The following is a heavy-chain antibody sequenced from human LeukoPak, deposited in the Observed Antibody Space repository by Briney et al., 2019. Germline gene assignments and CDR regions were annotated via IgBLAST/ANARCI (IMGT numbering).Heavy chain of an antibody. D-gene: IGHD3-22*01. V-gene: IGHV3-21*01. CDR3: ARVDYDSSGYYPSGDFDY. J-gene: IGHJ4*02. CDR1: GFTFSSYI. CDR2: ISSSSSDI. Sequence: GGSLRLSCAASGFTFSSYIMNWVRQAPGKGLEWVSSISSSSSDIHHADSVKGRFTISRDNAKTSLYLQMNSLRAEDTAVYYCARVDYDSSGYYPSGDFDYWGQGTLVTVSS.